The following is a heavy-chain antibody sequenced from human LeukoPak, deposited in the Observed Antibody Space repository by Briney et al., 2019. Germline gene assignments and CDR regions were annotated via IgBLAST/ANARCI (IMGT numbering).Heavy chain of an antibody. CDR3: ATEKDLLPDS. CDR1: GYSLSELS. Sequence: GASVKVSCKVSGYSLSELSTHWVRQAPGQGLEWMGDFDPGDDETIYAQKFQGRVTMTEDTSTDTAYLELSSLRSEDTAVYFCATEKDLLPDSWGQGTPVTVSS. V-gene: IGHV1-24*01. J-gene: IGHJ5*01. D-gene: IGHD1-26*01. CDR2: FDPGDDET.